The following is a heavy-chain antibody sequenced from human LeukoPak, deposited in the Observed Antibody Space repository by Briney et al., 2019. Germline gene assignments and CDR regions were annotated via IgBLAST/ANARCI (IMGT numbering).Heavy chain of an antibody. V-gene: IGHV3-23*01. D-gene: IGHD3-3*01. J-gene: IGHJ5*02. Sequence: PGGSLRLSCAASGFTFSSYAMSWVRQAPGKGLEWVSAISGSGGSTYYADSVKGRFTISRGNSKNTLYLQMNSLRAEDTAVYYCAKDTYYDFWSGYLAPWGQGTLVTVSS. CDR1: GFTFSSYA. CDR3: AKDTYYDFWSGYLAP. CDR2: ISGSGGST.